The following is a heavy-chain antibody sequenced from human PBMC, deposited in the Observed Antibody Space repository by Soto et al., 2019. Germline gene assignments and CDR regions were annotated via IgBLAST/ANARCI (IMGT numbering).Heavy chain of an antibody. Sequence: GGSLRLSCAASGFTFSSYGMHWVRQAPGKGLEWVAVIWYDGSNKYYADSVKGRFTISRDNSKNTLYLQMNSLRAEDTAVYYCARDRYSGYDILTGYFGFSYSGAYYFDYWGQGTLVTVSS. CDR1: GFTFSSYG. CDR3: ARDRYSGYDILTGYFGFSYSGAYYFDY. CDR2: IWYDGSNK. J-gene: IGHJ4*02. V-gene: IGHV3-33*01. D-gene: IGHD3-9*01.